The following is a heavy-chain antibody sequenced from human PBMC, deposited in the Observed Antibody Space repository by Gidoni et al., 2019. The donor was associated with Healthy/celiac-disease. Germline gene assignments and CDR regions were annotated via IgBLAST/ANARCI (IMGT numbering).Heavy chain of an antibody. CDR2: IWYDGSNK. Sequence: QVQLVESGGGVVQPGRSLRLSCAAPGFTFSSYGMHGVRQAPGKGLEWVAVIWYDGSNKYYADSVKGRFTISRDNSKNTLYLQMNSLRAEDTAVYYCAREDIVVVPAAFDIWGQGTMVTVSS. V-gene: IGHV3-33*01. D-gene: IGHD2-2*01. J-gene: IGHJ3*02. CDR3: AREDIVVVPAAFDI. CDR1: GFTFSSYG.